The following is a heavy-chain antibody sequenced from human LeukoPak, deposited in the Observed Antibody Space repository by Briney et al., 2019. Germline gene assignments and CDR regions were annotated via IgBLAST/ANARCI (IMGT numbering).Heavy chain of an antibody. CDR1: GYSISSGYY. D-gene: IGHD3-22*01. J-gene: IGHJ4*02. CDR3: AREDYYNSGGYYLDY. V-gene: IGHV4-38-2*02. CDR2: IYRSGST. Sequence: SETLSLTCTVSGYSISSGYYWGWIRQPPGRGLEWIGSIYRSGSTYYNPSLKSRVTISIDTSKNQFSLKLSSVTAADTAVYFCAREDYYNSGGYYLDYWGQGTLVTVSS.